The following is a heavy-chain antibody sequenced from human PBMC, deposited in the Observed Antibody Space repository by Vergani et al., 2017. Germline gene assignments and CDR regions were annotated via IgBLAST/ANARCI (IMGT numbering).Heavy chain of an antibody. Sequence: QVQLVQSGAEVKKPGASVKVSCRASGYTFTSYYIHWVRQAPGQGLEWMGIINPSGGSTNYAQKFQGRVTMTSDTSTSTVYMELSSLRSEDTAVYYCARELSSSYYFDYWGQGTLVTVSS. CDR1: GYTFTSYY. CDR3: ARELSSSYYFDY. D-gene: IGHD6-13*01. J-gene: IGHJ4*02. V-gene: IGHV1-46*01. CDR2: INPSGGST.